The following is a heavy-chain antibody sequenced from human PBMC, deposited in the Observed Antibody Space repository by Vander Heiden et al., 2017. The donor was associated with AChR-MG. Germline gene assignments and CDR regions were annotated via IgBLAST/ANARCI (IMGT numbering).Heavy chain of an antibody. CDR1: GYTFTSYD. D-gene: IGHD2-2*01. V-gene: IGHV1-18*01. J-gene: IGHJ4*02. CDR2: IHTYKGDT. CDR3: ARDREPAILFTGLASPPDY. Sequence: QVQLVQSGAEVKKPGASVKVSCKASGYTFTSYDINWVRQAPGQRLEWMGWIHTYKGDTDSARSLQGRITLTADTSTSTAYMEMRSLTSDDTAVYYCARDREPAILFTGLASPPDYWGQGTLVTVSS.